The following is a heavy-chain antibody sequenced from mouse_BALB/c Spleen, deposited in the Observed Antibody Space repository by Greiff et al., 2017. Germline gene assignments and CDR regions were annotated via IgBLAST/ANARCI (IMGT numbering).Heavy chain of an antibody. Sequence: VQLQQSAAELARPGASVKMSCKASGYTFTSYTMHWVKQRPGQGLEWIGYINPSSGYTEYNQKFKDKTTLTADKSSSTAYMQLSSLTSEDSAVYYCAPRYYGNYVKAYWGQGTLVTVSA. CDR1: GYTFTSYT. CDR2: INPSSGYT. D-gene: IGHD2-1*01. J-gene: IGHJ3*01. V-gene: IGHV1-4*02. CDR3: APRYYGNYVKAY.